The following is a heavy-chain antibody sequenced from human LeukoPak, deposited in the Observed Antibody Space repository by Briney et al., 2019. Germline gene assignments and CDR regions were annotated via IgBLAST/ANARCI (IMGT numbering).Heavy chain of an antibody. CDR1: GFTFSSYA. CDR3: AKGLGVTIFGVVIGALDY. V-gene: IGHV3-23*01. Sequence: GGSLRLSCAASGFTFSSYAMSWVRQAPGKGLEWVSAISGSGGSTYYADSVKGRFTISRDNSKNTLYLQMNSLRAEDTAVYYCAKGLGVTIFGVVIGALDYWGQGTLVTVSS. J-gene: IGHJ4*02. D-gene: IGHD3-3*01. CDR2: ISGSGGST.